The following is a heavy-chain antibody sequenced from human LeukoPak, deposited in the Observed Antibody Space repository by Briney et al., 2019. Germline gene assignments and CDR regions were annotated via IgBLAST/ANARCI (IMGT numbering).Heavy chain of an antibody. J-gene: IGHJ4*02. CDR3: ARHLLTVVTLEEISDY. CDR1: GGSVSSGSYY. Sequence: NSSETLSLTCTVSGGSVSSGSYYWSWIRQPPGKGLEWIGYIYYSGSTNYNPSLKSRVTISVDTSKKQFSLKLSSVTAADTAVYYCARHLLTVVTLEEISDYWGQGTLVTVSS. V-gene: IGHV4-61*01. D-gene: IGHD4-23*01. CDR2: IYYSGST.